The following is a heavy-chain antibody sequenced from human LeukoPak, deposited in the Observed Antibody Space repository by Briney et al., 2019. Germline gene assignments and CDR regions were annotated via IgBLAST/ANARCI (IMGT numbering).Heavy chain of an antibody. CDR2: ISGSGGST. Sequence: GGSLRLSCAASGFTFSSYAMSWVRQAPGKGLEWVSAISGSGGSTYYAASVKGRFTISRDNSKNTLYLQMNSLRAEDTAVYYCAKASEDCSSTSCYDESLFGYWGQGTLVTVSS. V-gene: IGHV3-23*01. CDR3: AKASEDCSSTSCYDESLFGY. D-gene: IGHD2-2*01. J-gene: IGHJ4*02. CDR1: GFTFSSYA.